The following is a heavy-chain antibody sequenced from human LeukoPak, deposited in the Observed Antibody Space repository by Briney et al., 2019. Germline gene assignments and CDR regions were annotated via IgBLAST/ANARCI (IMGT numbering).Heavy chain of an antibody. CDR1: GFTVSGHP. D-gene: IGHD5-12*01. J-gene: IGHJ4*02. CDR2: IKQDGSEK. V-gene: IGHV3-7*04. Sequence: GGSLRLSCAASGFTVSGHPMSWVRQAPGKGLEWVANIKQDGSEKYYVDSVKGRFTISRDNAKNSLYLQMNSLRAEDTAVYYCARGYVPIFDYWGQGTLVTVSS. CDR3: ARGYVPIFDY.